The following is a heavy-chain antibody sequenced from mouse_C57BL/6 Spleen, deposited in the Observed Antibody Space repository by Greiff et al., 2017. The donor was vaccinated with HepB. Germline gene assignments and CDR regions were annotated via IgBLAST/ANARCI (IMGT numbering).Heavy chain of an antibody. CDR1: GYSFTSYY. CDR3: ARFPYGYDDGGYYFDY. Sequence: QVQLKESGPELVKPGASVKISCKASGYSFTSYYIHWVKQRPGQGLAWIGWIYPGSGNTKYNEKFKGKATLTADTSSSTAYMQLSSLTSEDSAVYYCARFPYGYDDGGYYFDYWGQGTTLTVSS. D-gene: IGHD2-2*01. CDR2: IYPGSGNT. V-gene: IGHV1-66*01. J-gene: IGHJ2*01.